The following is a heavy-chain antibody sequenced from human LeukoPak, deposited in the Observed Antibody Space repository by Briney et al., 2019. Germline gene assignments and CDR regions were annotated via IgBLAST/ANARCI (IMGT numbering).Heavy chain of an antibody. Sequence: GESLKISCKGSGYRFTNNWIGWVRQMPGKGLEWMGIIYPGDSDTRYSPSFQGQVTISADKSISTAYLQWSSLKASDTAMYYCARRARDGYNWFDYWGQGTLATVSS. CDR3: ARRARDGYNWFDY. J-gene: IGHJ4*02. D-gene: IGHD5-24*01. V-gene: IGHV5-51*01. CDR2: IYPGDSDT. CDR1: GYRFTNNW.